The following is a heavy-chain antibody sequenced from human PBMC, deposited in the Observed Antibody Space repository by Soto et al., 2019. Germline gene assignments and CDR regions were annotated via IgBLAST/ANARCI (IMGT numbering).Heavy chain of an antibody. Sequence: QVQLVQSGAEVKKPGSSVRVSCKASGGTLNSYTISWVRQAPGQGLEWMGGIIPVFGTTDYAEKFQGKVTITTAQSSGSVSLDLFSLGSEDTAIYYCSISNAYGRGDFWGQGTLVTVSS. CDR2: IIPVFGTT. D-gene: IGHD4-17*01. J-gene: IGHJ4*02. CDR3: SISNAYGRGDF. CDR1: GGTLNSYT. V-gene: IGHV1-69*01.